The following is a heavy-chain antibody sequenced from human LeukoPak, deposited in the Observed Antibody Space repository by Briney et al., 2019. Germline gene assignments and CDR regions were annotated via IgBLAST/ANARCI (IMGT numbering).Heavy chain of an antibody. CDR1: GFTFSSYG. CDR3: ARSGTSGSYWALVSYFDY. J-gene: IGHJ4*02. V-gene: IGHV3-23*01. CDR2: IGDSGGST. Sequence: QAGGSLRLSCAASGFTFSSYGMSWVRQAPGKGLEWVSAIGDSGGSTYYADSVKGRFTISRDNSKNTLYLQMNSLRAEDTAVYYCARSGTSGSYWALVSYFDYWGQGTLVTVSS. D-gene: IGHD1-26*01.